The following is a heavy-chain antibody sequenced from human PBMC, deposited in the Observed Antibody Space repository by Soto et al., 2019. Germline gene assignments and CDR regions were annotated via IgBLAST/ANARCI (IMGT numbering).Heavy chain of an antibody. CDR2: IYRSGST. CDR1: GDSVRNQY. J-gene: IGHJ6*03. D-gene: IGHD3-16*01. CDR3: ARTLDYGHMDV. V-gene: IGHV4-4*09. Sequence: QVQMQESGPGLVKPSETLSLTCTVSGDSVRNQYWSWIRRPPGRGLEWIGYIYRSGSTKYNPSLKSRLTISVDTSKNQFSLKLSSVTAADTAVYYCARTLDYGHMDVWGKGTMVTVSS.